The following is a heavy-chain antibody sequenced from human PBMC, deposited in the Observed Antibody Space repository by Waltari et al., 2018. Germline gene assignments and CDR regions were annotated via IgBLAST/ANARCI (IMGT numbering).Heavy chain of an antibody. Sequence: QVTLKESGPALVKPTQTLTLTCTFSGFSLSTSGMRVSWIRQPPGKALEWLARIDWDDDKFYSTALKTTLTISKYTSKNQVVLTMTNMDPVDTATYYCALPIVATIDYYYYGMDVWGQGTTVTVSS. J-gene: IGHJ6*02. D-gene: IGHD5-12*01. CDR2: IDWDDDK. CDR3: ALPIVATIDYYYYGMDV. V-gene: IGHV2-70*04. CDR1: GFSLSTSGMR.